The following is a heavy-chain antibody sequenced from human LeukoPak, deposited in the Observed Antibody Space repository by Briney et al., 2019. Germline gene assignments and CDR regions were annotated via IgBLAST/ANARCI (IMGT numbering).Heavy chain of an antibody. V-gene: IGHV1-2*02. Sequence: ASPNVSCKASGYNYIDYYIHWLRQAPGQGLEWIGGTNHHRGYTNYARKFHGSVTMTRDKSSSTAYIELSALTSDAASVYYCFSVDSSGNFDTWCQGTLVTVS. J-gene: IGHJ4*02. CDR1: GYNYIDYY. CDR3: FSVDSSGNFDT. CDR2: TNHHRGYT. D-gene: IGHD3-22*01.